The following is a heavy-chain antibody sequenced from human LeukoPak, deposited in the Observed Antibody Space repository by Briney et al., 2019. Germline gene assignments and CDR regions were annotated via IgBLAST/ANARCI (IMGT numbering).Heavy chain of an antibody. CDR2: ILYSGST. Sequence: SETLSLTCTVSGGSIRNYYWSWIRQPPGKGLEWIGYILYSGSTNYNPSLKSRVTISVDTSKNQFSLRLSSVTAADTAVYYCARHLPRTDIGYAFDIWGQGTVVTVSS. J-gene: IGHJ3*02. CDR1: GGSIRNYY. D-gene: IGHD2-15*01. V-gene: IGHV4-59*08. CDR3: ARHLPRTDIGYAFDI.